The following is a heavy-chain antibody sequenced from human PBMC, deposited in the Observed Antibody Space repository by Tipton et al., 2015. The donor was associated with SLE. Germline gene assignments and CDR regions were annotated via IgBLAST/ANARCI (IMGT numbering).Heavy chain of an antibody. V-gene: IGHV4-61*02. CDR3: ARNPGY. CDR2: IHTSGNT. D-gene: IGHD1-14*01. CDR1: GASISSGSYF. J-gene: IGHJ4*02. Sequence: TLSLTCTVSGASISSGSYFWGWIRQSAGEGLEWLGRIHTSGNTHYNPTLSSRLTISVDTSRNQFSLRLTSVTAADNAVYYCARNPGYWGRGTLVTVSS.